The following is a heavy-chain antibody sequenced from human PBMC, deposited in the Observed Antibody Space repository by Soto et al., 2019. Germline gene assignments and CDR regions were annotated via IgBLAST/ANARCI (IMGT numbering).Heavy chain of an antibody. J-gene: IGHJ6*04. Sequence: GGSLRLSCAASGFTFSNAWMSWVRQAPGKGLEWVGRIKSKTDGGTTDYAAPVKGRFTISRDDSKNTLYLQMNSLKTEDTAVYYCTTGWVVVAATQHRDVWGKGTTVTVSS. D-gene: IGHD2-15*01. CDR3: TTGWVVVAATQHRDV. CDR1: GFTFSNAW. V-gene: IGHV3-15*01. CDR2: IKSKTDGGTT.